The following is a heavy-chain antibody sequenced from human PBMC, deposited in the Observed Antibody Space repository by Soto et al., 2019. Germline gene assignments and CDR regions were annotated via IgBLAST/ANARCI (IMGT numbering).Heavy chain of an antibody. Sequence: QVQLQESGPGLVKPSETLSLTCTVSGGSISSYYWSWIRQPPGKGLEWIGYIYYSGSTNYNPSLKSRVTISVDTSKNQFSLKLSSVTAADTAVYYCGSGSQGHFQHWGQGTLVTVSS. J-gene: IGHJ1*01. CDR1: GGSISSYY. CDR3: GSGSQGHFQH. V-gene: IGHV4-59*08. D-gene: IGHD6-19*01. CDR2: IYYSGST.